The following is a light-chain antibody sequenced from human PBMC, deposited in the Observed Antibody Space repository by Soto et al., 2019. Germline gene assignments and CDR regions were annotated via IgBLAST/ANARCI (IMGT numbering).Light chain of an antibody. CDR3: QHYGSSPPYT. CDR2: DAS. CDR1: QSVSSSY. Sequence: EIVLTQSPGTLYLSPGERATLSCRASQSVSSSYLAWYQQKPGQAPRLLIYDASNRATGIPDRFSGSGSGTDFTLTISSLGPEDFAVYYCQHYGSSPPYTFGQGTKLEIK. J-gene: IGKJ2*01. V-gene: IGKV3-20*01.